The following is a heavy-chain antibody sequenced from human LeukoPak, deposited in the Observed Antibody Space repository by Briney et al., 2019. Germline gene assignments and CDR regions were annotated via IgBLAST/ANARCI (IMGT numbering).Heavy chain of an antibody. J-gene: IGHJ4*02. Sequence: PGGSLRLSCAASGFTFSNYNINWVRQAPGKGLEWVSSISSSSSYIYYADSVKGRFTISRDNAKNSLYLQMNNLRAEDTAVYYCARVSSSVSKPLDYWGQGALVTVSS. CDR2: ISSSSSYI. V-gene: IGHV3-21*01. CDR1: GFTFSNYN. CDR3: ARVSSSVSKPLDY.